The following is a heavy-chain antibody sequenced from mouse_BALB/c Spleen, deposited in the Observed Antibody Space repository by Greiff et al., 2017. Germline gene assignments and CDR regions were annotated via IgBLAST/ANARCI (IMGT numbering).Heavy chain of an antibody. V-gene: IGHV4-1*02. CDR2: INPDSSTI. D-gene: IGHD2-12*01. CDR3: ARPGYYRYWYFDV. CDR1: GFDFSRYW. J-gene: IGHJ1*01. Sequence: EVKLQESGGGLVQPGGSLKLSCAASGFDFSRYWMSWVRQAPGKGLEWIGEINPDSSTINYTPSLKDKFIISRDNAKNTLYLQMSKVRSEDTALYYCARPGYYRYWYFDVWGAGTTVTVAS.